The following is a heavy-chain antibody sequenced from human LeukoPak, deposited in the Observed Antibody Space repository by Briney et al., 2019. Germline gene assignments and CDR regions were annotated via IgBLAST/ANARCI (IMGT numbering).Heavy chain of an antibody. CDR2: IYYSGTT. J-gene: IGHJ6*02. Sequence: SETLSLTCTVSGGSISSYYWSWIRQPPGKGLEWIGYIYYSGTTSYNPSLKSRVTISVDTSKNQFSLKLSSVTAADTAVYYCARDFGDYYYGMDVWGQGTTVTVSS. V-gene: IGHV4-59*12. D-gene: IGHD3-10*01. CDR3: ARDFGDYYYGMDV. CDR1: GGSISSYY.